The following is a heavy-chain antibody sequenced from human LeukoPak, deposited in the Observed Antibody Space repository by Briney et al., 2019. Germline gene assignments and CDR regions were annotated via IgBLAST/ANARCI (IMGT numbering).Heavy chain of an antibody. Sequence: GGALRLSCAACGFTFSSYEMKWVRQAPGKGMEGVSYISSSGSTIYYADSVSGRFTISRDNANTSLYLHMTGLRSEDTAFYYCASRFDYWGQGTLVTVSS. J-gene: IGHJ4*02. CDR2: ISSSGSTI. CDR3: ASRFDY. V-gene: IGHV3-48*03. CDR1: GFTFSSYE.